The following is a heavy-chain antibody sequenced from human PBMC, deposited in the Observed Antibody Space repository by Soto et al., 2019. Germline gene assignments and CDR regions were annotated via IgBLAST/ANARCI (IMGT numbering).Heavy chain of an antibody. V-gene: IGHV4-34*01. J-gene: IGHJ5*02. CDR3: ARPGYSSSESWFDP. CDR2: INHSGST. D-gene: IGHD6-13*01. CDR1: GGSFSGYY. Sequence: SETLSLTCAVYGGSFSGYYWSWIRQPPGKGLEWIGEINHSGSTNYNPSLKSRVTISVDTSKNQFSLKLSSVTAADTAVYYCARPGYSSSESWFDPWGQGTLVTVSS.